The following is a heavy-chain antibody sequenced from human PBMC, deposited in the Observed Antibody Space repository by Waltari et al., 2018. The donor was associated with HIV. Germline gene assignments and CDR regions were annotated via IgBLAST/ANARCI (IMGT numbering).Heavy chain of an antibody. Sequence: QVYLVQSGPKVKRPGASVKISCKAYGYTFINFDVNWVRQATGKGPEWLGWMNPNSGNTASPYIFEERVTMTRDVSTATAYMEMSGLTPEDTAIYYCARNSSGKGNRYFYYGLDVWGQGTPVTV. J-gene: IGHJ6*02. CDR3: ARNSSGKGNRYFYYGLDV. V-gene: IGHV1-8*02. CDR1: GYTFINFD. CDR2: MNPNSGNT. D-gene: IGHD3-22*01.